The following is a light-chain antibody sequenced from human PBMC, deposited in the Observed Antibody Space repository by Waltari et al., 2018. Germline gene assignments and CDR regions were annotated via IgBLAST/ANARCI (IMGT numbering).Light chain of an antibody. J-gene: IGKJ2*03. Sequence: DIVMTQTPLSLPVTPGEPASISCRSSQSLLHSDRNTYLQWYLQKPGLSPRLLIYKVTNRKSGVPDRFSGSGSSQDFTLKISKVEPDDVGVYYCMQTTKAPFSFGQGTKLEI. CDR2: KVT. V-gene: IGKV2D-29*02. CDR1: QSLLHSDRNTY. CDR3: MQTTKAPFS.